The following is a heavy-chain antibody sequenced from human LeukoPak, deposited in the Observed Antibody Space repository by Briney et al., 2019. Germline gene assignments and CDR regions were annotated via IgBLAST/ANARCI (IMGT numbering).Heavy chain of an antibody. Sequence: PSETLSLTCTVSGGSISSYYWSWIRQPAGKGLEWIGRIYTSGSTNCNPSLKSRVTMSVDTSKNQFSLKLSSVTAADTAVYYCARAYVDTAMVGPLDYWGQGTLVTVSS. D-gene: IGHD5-18*01. CDR1: GGSISSYY. V-gene: IGHV4-4*07. CDR3: ARAYVDTAMVGPLDY. CDR2: IYTSGST. J-gene: IGHJ4*02.